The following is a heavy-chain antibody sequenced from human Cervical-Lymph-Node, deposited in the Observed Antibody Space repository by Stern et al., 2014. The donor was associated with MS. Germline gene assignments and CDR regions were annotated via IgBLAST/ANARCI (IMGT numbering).Heavy chain of an antibody. Sequence: SGPVLVKPTETLTLTCTVSGFSLSNERMSLTWIRQPPGNAREWLAQIFSNDEESYSTSLKSRLTISKDTSKSQVVLVMTNMDPADTATYYCARTDIESYGMDVWGQGTTVTVSS. J-gene: IGHJ6*02. V-gene: IGHV2-26*01. CDR3: ARTDIESYGMDV. CDR2: IFSNDEE. CDR1: GFSLSNERMS.